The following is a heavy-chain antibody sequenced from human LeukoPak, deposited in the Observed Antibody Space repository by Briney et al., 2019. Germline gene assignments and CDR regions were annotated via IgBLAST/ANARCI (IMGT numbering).Heavy chain of an antibody. Sequence: PSETLSLTCTVSGGSISSYYWSWIRQPAGKGLEWIGEINHSGSTNYNPSLKSRVTISVDTSKNQFSLKLSSVTAADTAVYYCARGGIVVVPAAMRREAAGDYWGQGTLVTVSS. D-gene: IGHD2-2*01. CDR2: INHSGST. CDR1: GGSISSYY. J-gene: IGHJ4*02. CDR3: ARGGIVVVPAAMRREAAGDY. V-gene: IGHV4-34*01.